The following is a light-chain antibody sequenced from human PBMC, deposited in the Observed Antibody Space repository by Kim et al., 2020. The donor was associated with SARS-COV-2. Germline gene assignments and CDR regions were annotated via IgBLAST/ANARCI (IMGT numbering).Light chain of an antibody. CDR2: AAS. Sequence: ASVGYRVTSTCRASQSISSYLNWYQQKPGKAPKLLIYAASSLQSGVPSRFSGSGSGTDFTLTISSLQPEDFATYYCQQSYSTLSYTFGQGTKLEI. J-gene: IGKJ2*01. CDR1: QSISSY. V-gene: IGKV1-39*01. CDR3: QQSYSTLSYT.